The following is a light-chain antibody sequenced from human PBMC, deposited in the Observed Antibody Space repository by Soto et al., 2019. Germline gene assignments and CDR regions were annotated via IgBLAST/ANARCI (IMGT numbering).Light chain of an antibody. J-gene: IGKJ5*01. Sequence: IQLTQSPSSLSASVGDRVTITCRARQGISSYLAWYQQKAWTAPKLLLYAASTLQNGVPSRFSGSGSGTDFILTISSLQPEDVATYYCQRLNSYPITFGQGTRLEI. CDR3: QRLNSYPIT. CDR1: QGISSY. CDR2: AAS. V-gene: IGKV1-9*01.